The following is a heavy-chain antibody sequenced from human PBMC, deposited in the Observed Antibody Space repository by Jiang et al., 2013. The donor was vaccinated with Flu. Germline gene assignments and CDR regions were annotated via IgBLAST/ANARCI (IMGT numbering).Heavy chain of an antibody. D-gene: IGHD1-7*01. J-gene: IGHJ4*02. CDR1: GDTLAELP. V-gene: IGHV1-24*01. CDR2: FDPEKADT. CDR3: VTTTFNWNYHYFDF. Sequence: SVKVSCKVSGDTLAELPMHWVRQAPGKGLEWMGGFDPEKADTVYAQKFQDRVTLTEDAYTDTAYLELSSLRSDDTAVYYCVTTTFNWNYHYFDFWGQGTLVSVAS.